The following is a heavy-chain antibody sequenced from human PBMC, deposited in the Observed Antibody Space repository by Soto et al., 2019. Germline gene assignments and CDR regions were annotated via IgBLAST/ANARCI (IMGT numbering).Heavy chain of an antibody. CDR1: GYTFTSYG. J-gene: IGHJ4*02. CDR3: ARTHYSYGTEYFDY. D-gene: IGHD5-18*01. CDR2: ISAYNGNT. Sequence: GASVKVSCKASGYTFTSYGISWVRQAPGQGLEWMGWISAYNGNTNYAQKLQGRVTMTTDTSTSTAYMELRSLRSDDTAVYYCARTHYSYGTEYFDYWGQGTLVTVSS. V-gene: IGHV1-18*04.